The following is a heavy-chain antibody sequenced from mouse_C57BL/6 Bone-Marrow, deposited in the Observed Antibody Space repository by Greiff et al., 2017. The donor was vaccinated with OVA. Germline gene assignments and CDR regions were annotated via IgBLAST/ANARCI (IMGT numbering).Heavy chain of an antibody. J-gene: IGHJ3*01. CDR2: ISHGGSYT. Sequence: EVQLVESGGGLVKPGGSLKLSCAASGFTFSSYAMPWVRQTPEKGLEWVATISHGGSYTDYPDNVKGRFTFSRDNAQNNLNLQMSHLKSGDTAVDYVARGSMSDDYSGFAYWGQGTPVTVSA. V-gene: IGHV5-4*01. CDR3: ARGSMSDDYSGFAY. D-gene: IGHD2-4*01. CDR1: GFTFSSYA.